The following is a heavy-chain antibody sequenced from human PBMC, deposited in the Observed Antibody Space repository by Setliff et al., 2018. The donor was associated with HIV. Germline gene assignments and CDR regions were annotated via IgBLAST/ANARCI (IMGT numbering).Heavy chain of an antibody. D-gene: IGHD6-19*01. CDR2: IHPSGVA. CDR1: GDSVYSGHYY. Sequence: PSETLSLTCNVSGDSVYSGHYYWSWIRQPAGKGLEWVGHIHPSGVADANPSLRRRVTIAVDAAKNQFSLTLTSVSATDTAVYYCARGLDQEKSAYWGLGTLVTVSS. J-gene: IGHJ4*02. V-gene: IGHV4-61*09. CDR3: ARGLDQEKSAY.